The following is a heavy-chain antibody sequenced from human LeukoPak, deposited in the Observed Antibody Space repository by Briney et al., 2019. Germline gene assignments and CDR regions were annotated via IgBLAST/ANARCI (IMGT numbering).Heavy chain of an antibody. J-gene: IGHJ4*02. CDR3: AKEGDDSSGYFSTSDYYFDY. CDR1: GFTFNSFA. D-gene: IGHD3-22*01. V-gene: IGHV3-30*04. Sequence: GGSLRLSCAASGFTFNSFAMHWVRQAPGKGLEWVAVISYDGSNKYYADSVKGRFTISRDNSKNTLYLQMNSLRAEDTAVYYCAKEGDDSSGYFSTSDYYFDYWGQGTLVTVSS. CDR2: ISYDGSNK.